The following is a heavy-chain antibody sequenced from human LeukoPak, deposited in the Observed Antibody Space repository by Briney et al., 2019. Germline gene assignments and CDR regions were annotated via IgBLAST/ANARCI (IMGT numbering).Heavy chain of an antibody. CDR2: ISGSGGST. CDR1: GFTFSSYA. J-gene: IGHJ4*02. CDR3: AKDPRVGSRVATPCH. V-gene: IGHV3-23*01. D-gene: IGHD5-24*01. Sequence: TGGSLRLSCGASGFTFSSYAMSWVRQAPGKGLEWVSAISGSGGSTYYADSVKGRFTISRDNSKSTLFLQMNSLRAEDTAVYYCAKDPRVGSRVATPCHWGQGTLVTVSS.